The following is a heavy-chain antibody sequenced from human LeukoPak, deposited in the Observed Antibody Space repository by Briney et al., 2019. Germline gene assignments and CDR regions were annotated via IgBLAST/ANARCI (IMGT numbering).Heavy chain of an antibody. V-gene: IGHV4-30-4*01. CDR1: GGSISSGDYY. D-gene: IGHD3-22*01. J-gene: IGHJ4*02. CDR3: ARSGSSGYYFVY. CDR2: IYNSGST. Sequence: PSETLSLTCTVSGGSISSGDYYWSWIRQPPGRGLEWIGYIYNSGSTYYNPSLKSRVTISVDTSKNQFSLKLNSVTAADTAVYSCARSGSSGYYFVYWGQGTLVTVSS.